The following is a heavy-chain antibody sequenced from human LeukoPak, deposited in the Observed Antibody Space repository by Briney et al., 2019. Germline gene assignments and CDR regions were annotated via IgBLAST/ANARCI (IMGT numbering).Heavy chain of an antibody. V-gene: IGHV4-30-4*01. J-gene: IGHJ6*02. D-gene: IGHD2-2*02. CDR1: GGSISSGDYY. CDR3: ARDSCSSTSCYTHYYYGMDV. Sequence: PSQTLSLTCTVSGGSISSGDYYWSWIRQPPGKGLEWIGYIYYSGSTYYNPSLKGRVTISVDTSKNQFSLKLSSVTAADTAVYYCARDSCSSTSCYTHYYYGMDVWGQGTTVTVSS. CDR2: IYYSGST.